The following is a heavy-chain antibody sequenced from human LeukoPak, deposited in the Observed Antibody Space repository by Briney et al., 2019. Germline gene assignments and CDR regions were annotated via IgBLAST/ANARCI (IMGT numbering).Heavy chain of an antibody. V-gene: IGHV4-59*01. CDR2: IYYSGST. Sequence: SETLSLTCTVSVGSISSYYGSWIRQPPGKVREWIGYIYYSGSTNYNPSLKSRVTISVDTSKNQFSLKLSSVTAADTAVYYCARDLKYGSGYPDAFDIWGQGTMVTVSS. CDR3: ARDLKYGSGYPDAFDI. J-gene: IGHJ3*02. CDR1: VGSISSYY. D-gene: IGHD3-22*01.